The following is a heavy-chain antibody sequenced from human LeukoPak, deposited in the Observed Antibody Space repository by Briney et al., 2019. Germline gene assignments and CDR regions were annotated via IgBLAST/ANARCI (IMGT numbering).Heavy chain of an antibody. J-gene: IGHJ3*02. V-gene: IGHV4-59*08. CDR1: GGSISSYY. CDR3: ARHGSEDSGWSYDAFDI. Sequence: SETLSLTCTVSGGSISSYYWSWIRQPPGKGLEWIGYIYYSGSTNYNPSLKSRVTISVDTSKNQFSLKLSSVTAADTAVYYCARHGSEDSGWSYDAFDIWGQGTMVTASS. D-gene: IGHD6-19*01. CDR2: IYYSGST.